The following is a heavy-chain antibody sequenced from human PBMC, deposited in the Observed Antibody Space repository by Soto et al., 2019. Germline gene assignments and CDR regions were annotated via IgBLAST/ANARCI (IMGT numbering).Heavy chain of an antibody. CDR1: GFTFSSYG. J-gene: IGHJ6*02. V-gene: IGHV3-30*18. D-gene: IGHD3-10*02. Sequence: GGSLRLSCAASGFTFSSYGMHWVRQAPGKGLEWVAVLSYDGSNKYYADSVKGRFTISRDNSKNTLYLQMNSLRAEGTAVYYCAKDQYQRITMSKAINYYYYGMDVWGQGTTVTVSS. CDR3: AKDQYQRITMSKAINYYYYGMDV. CDR2: LSYDGSNK.